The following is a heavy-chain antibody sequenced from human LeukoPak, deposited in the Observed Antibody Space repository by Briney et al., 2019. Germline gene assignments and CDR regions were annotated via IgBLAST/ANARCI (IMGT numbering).Heavy chain of an antibody. J-gene: IGHJ6*03. D-gene: IGHD3-10*01. CDR3: ARVKDRISMVRGVLSPQNYYYYYMDV. V-gene: IGHV1-2*02. CDR2: INPNSGGT. Sequence: GASVKVSCKASGYTFTDYYMHWVRQAPGQGLEWMGWINPNSGGTNYAQKFQGRVTMTGDTSISTAYMELSRLRSDDTAVYYCARVKDRISMVRGVLSPQNYYYYYMDVWGKGTTVTVSS. CDR1: GYTFTDYY.